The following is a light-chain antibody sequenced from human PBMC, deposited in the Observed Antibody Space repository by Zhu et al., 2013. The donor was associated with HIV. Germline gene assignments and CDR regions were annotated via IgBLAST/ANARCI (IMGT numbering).Light chain of an antibody. CDR1: QSISSNY. CDR3: QQYGNSPQS. CDR2: GAS. V-gene: IGKV3-20*01. J-gene: IGKJ2*03. Sequence: EIVLTQSPATLSVSPGERATLSCRASQSISSNYLAWYQQKSGQPPRLLIYGASNRATGVPDRFSGSGSGTDFTLTITRLEPEDFAVYFCQQYGNSPQSFGQGTKLDIK.